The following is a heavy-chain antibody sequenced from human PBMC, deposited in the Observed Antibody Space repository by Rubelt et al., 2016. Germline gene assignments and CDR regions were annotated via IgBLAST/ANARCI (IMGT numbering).Heavy chain of an antibody. J-gene: IGHJ4*02. CDR2: IWYDGSNK. D-gene: IGHD6-13*01. Sequence: VQLVESGGGLVQPGGSLRLSCAASGFTFSSYSMNWVRQAPGKGLEWVAVIWYDGSNKYYADSVKGRFTISRDNSENTLYLQMNNLRAEDTAIYYCAKYSSSTWYRGYIDYWGQGTLVTVSS. V-gene: IGHV3-33*06. CDR1: GFTFSSYS. CDR3: AKYSSSTWYRGYIDY.